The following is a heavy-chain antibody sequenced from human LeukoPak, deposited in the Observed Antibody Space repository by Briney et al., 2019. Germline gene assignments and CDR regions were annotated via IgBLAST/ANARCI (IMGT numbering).Heavy chain of an antibody. CDR1: GYTFTSYD. CDR3: ARGFNSYGYYYYMDV. D-gene: IGHD5-18*01. J-gene: IGHJ6*03. Sequence: ASVKVSCKASGYTFTSYDINWVRQATGQGLEWMGWMNPNSGNTGYAQKFQGRVTMTRNTSISTAYMELSSLRSEDTAVYYCARGFNSYGYYYYMDVWGKGTTVTVSS. CDR2: MNPNSGNT. V-gene: IGHV1-8*01.